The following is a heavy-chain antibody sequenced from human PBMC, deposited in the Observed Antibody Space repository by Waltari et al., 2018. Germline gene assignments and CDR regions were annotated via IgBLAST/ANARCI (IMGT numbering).Heavy chain of an antibody. Sequence: EVQLVESGGGLVQPGGSLKLSCAASELTCSGSTIPWVRQASGKGLEWVGHIRSKPRNYATAYAASVKGRFTISRDDSKNTASLQMNGLKTEDSAVYYCTRPVGGYYFYGMDVWGQGTTVTVSS. CDR3: TRPVGGYYFYGMDV. V-gene: IGHV3-73*02. CDR1: ELTCSGST. J-gene: IGHJ6*02. CDR2: IRSKPRNYAT. D-gene: IGHD2-15*01.